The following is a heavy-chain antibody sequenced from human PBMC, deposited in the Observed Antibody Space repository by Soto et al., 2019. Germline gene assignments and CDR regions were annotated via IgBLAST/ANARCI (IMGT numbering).Heavy chain of an antibody. D-gene: IGHD6-19*01. Sequence: ESGGGLVQPGGSLRLSCAASGFTFSSYAMNWVRQGPGKGLEWVSVISGSGGSTYYADSVKGRFTISRDNSKNTLYLQMNSRRAEDTAVYYCASRSSGVEFDYWGQGTLVTVSS. V-gene: IGHV3-23*01. CDR1: GFTFSSYA. CDR2: ISGSGGST. CDR3: ASRSSGVEFDY. J-gene: IGHJ4*02.